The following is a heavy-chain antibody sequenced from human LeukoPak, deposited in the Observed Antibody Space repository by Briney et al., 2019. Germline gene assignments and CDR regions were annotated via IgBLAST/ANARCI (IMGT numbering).Heavy chain of an antibody. CDR1: GFTFSRHW. J-gene: IGHJ3*01. D-gene: IGHD2-2*01. CDR3: ARDGVPAARDL. CDR2: IDGAGGEK. V-gene: IGHV3-7*01. Sequence: GGSLRLSCAASGFTFSRHWLTWVRQAPGKGLEWVGHIDGAGGEKHYVDSVKGRFTISRDNAKTSLYLHMNSLRAEDTAVYYCARDGVPAARDLGGQGTMV.